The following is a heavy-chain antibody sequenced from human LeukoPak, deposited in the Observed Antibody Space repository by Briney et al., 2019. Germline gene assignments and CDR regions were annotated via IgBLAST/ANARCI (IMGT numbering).Heavy chain of an antibody. J-gene: IGHJ3*02. CDR1: GVTFSSYG. V-gene: IGHV3-30*18. D-gene: IGHD3-22*01. Sequence: GGSLRLSCAASGVTFSSYGMHWVREAPGEGLESVALILDDGSNKYYADSVKGRFTISRDNSKNTLYLQMNSLRAEDTAVYYCAQDLGDITMIVVVTPSAFDIWGQGTMVTVSS. CDR2: ILDDGSNK. CDR3: AQDLGDITMIVVVTPSAFDI.